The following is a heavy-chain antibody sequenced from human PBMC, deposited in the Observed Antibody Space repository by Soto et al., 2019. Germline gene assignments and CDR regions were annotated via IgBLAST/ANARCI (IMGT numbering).Heavy chain of an antibody. V-gene: IGHV4-59*08. CDR3: ARHNYGSGSTYFDY. CDR1: GGSIRTYY. CDR2: IYYSGST. Sequence: SETLSLTCTVSGGSIRTYYWSWIGRPPGKGLERIGYIYYSGSTNYNPSLKSRVTISVDTSKNQFSLKLNSMTAADTAVYYCARHNYGSGSTYFDYWGQGTLVTVSS. J-gene: IGHJ4*02. D-gene: IGHD3-10*01.